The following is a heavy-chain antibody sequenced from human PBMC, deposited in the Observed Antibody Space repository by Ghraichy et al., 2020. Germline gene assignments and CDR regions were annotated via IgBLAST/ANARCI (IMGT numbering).Heavy chain of an antibody. CDR3: ARDDLEVGATLDY. J-gene: IGHJ4*02. CDR1: GFTFSNYG. CDR2: IWYDGSKK. D-gene: IGHD1-26*01. V-gene: IGHV3-33*01. Sequence: GGSLRLSCAASGFTFSNYGMHWVRQAPGKGLEWVAVIWYDGSKKYYADSVKGRFTISRDNYKNTLYLQMNSLRAEDTAVYYCARDDLEVGATLDYWGQGTLVTVSS.